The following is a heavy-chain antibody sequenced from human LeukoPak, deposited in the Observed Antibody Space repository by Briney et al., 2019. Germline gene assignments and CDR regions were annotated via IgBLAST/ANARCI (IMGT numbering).Heavy chain of an antibody. J-gene: IGHJ4*02. Sequence: GESLKISCKSSGYSFTSYWIGWVRQMPGKGLEWMGIIYPGDSDTRYSPSFQGQVTISADKSISTAYLQWSSLKASDTAMYYCARLAGYCSSTSCYGSLGYWGQGTLVTVSS. V-gene: IGHV5-51*01. CDR1: GYSFTSYW. D-gene: IGHD2-2*01. CDR2: IYPGDSDT. CDR3: ARLAGYCSSTSCYGSLGY.